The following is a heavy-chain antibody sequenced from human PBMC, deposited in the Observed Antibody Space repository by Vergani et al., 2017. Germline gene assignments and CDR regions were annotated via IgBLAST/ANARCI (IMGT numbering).Heavy chain of an antibody. CDR2: INHSGST. Sequence: QVQLQQWGAGLLKPSETLSLTCAVYGGSFSGYYWSWIRQPPGKGLEWIGEINHSGSTNYNPSLKSRVTISVDTSKNQFSLKLSSVTAADTAVYYCASKNNWGMGGNFDYWGQGTLVTVSS. CDR1: GGSFSGYY. CDR3: ASKNNWGMGGNFDY. D-gene: IGHD7-27*01. V-gene: IGHV4-34*01. J-gene: IGHJ4*02.